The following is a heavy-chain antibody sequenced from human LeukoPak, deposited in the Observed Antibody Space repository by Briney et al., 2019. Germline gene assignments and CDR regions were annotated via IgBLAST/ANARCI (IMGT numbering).Heavy chain of an antibody. CDR3: ARVDTAMVIDY. CDR1: GGTFSSYA. Sequence: SVKVSCKASGGTFSSYAFSWVRQAPGQGLEWMGRIIPILGIANYAQKFQGRVTITADKSTSTAYMELSSLRSEDTAVYYCARVDTAMVIDYWGQGTLVTVSS. CDR2: IIPILGIA. V-gene: IGHV1-69*04. J-gene: IGHJ4*02. D-gene: IGHD5-18*01.